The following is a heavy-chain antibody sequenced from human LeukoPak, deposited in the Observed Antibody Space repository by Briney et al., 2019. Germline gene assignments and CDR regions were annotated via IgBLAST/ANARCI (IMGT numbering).Heavy chain of an antibody. V-gene: IGHV4-34*01. D-gene: IGHD3-22*01. J-gene: IGHJ5*02. CDR1: GGSFSGYH. Sequence: SETLSLTCAVYGGSFSGYHWSWIRQPPGKGLEWIGEINHSGSTNYNPSLKSRVTISVDTSKNQFSLKLSSVTAADTAVYYCARGVYYYEPWGQGTLVTVSS. CDR3: ARGVYYYEP. CDR2: INHSGST.